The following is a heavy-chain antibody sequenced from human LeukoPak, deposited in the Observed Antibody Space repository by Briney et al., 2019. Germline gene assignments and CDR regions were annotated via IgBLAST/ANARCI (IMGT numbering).Heavy chain of an antibody. Sequence: PSETLSLTCTVSGGSISSSSYYWGWIRQPPGKGLEWIGSIYYSGSTYYNPSLKSRVTISVDTSKNQFSLKLSSVTAADTAVYYCARDLERLTTVTQNWFDPWGQGTLVTVSS. CDR1: GGSISSSSYY. CDR2: IYYSGST. D-gene: IGHD4-17*01. CDR3: ARDLERLTTVTQNWFDP. V-gene: IGHV4-39*07. J-gene: IGHJ5*02.